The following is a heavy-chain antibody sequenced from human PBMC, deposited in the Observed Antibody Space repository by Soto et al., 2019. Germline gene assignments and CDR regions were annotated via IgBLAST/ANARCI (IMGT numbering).Heavy chain of an antibody. CDR1: GGSISSSSYY. J-gene: IGHJ5*02. Sequence: QLQLQESGPGLVKPSETLSLTCTVSGGSISSSSYYWGWIRQPPGKGLEWIGSIYYSGSTYYNPSLKSRVTISVDTSKNQFSLKLSSVTAADTAVYYCATLYYDFWSGSNWFDPWGQGTLGTVSS. CDR3: ATLYYDFWSGSNWFDP. D-gene: IGHD3-3*01. V-gene: IGHV4-39*01. CDR2: IYYSGST.